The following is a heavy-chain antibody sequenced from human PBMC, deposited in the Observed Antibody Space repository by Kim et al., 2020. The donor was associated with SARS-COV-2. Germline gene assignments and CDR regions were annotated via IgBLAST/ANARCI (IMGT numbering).Heavy chain of an antibody. CDR3: ASGVLPPRY. D-gene: IGHD2-15*01. J-gene: IGHJ4*02. CDR2: INHSGST. Sequence: SETLSLTCAVYGGSFSGYYWSWIRQPPGKGLEWIGEINHSGSTNYNPSLKSRVTISVDTSKNQFSLKLSSVTAADTAVYYCASGVLPPRYWGQGTLVTVSS. V-gene: IGHV4-34*01. CDR1: GGSFSGYY.